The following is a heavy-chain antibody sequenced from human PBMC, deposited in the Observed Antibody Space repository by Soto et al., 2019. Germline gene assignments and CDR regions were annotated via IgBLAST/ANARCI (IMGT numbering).Heavy chain of an antibody. CDR1: GFTFDDYA. CDR3: LKDMGLELWNYYYGMDV. CDR2: INWISGSI. Sequence: EVQLVESGGGLVQPGRSLRLSCAASGFTFDDYAMHWVRQPPGKGLEWVSGINWISGSIAYADSVKGRFTISRDNAKRFLYLQRNSLIPEDTALYYCLKDMGLELWNYYYGMDVWGQGITVTVSS. V-gene: IGHV3-9*01. J-gene: IGHJ6*02. D-gene: IGHD1-7*01.